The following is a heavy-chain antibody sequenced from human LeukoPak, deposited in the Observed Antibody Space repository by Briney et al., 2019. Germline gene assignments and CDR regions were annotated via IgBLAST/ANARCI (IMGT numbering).Heavy chain of an antibody. CDR1: GGSFSDYY. CDR2: ISSSGSTI. Sequence: LSLTCAVYGGSFSDYYMSWIRQAPGKGLEWVSYISSSGSTIYYADSVKGRFTISRDNAKNSLYLQMNSLRAEDTAVYYCARDRGRVRGYSYGYDGAFDIWGQGTMVTVSS. V-gene: IGHV3-11*04. D-gene: IGHD5-18*01. J-gene: IGHJ3*02. CDR3: ARDRGRVRGYSYGYDGAFDI.